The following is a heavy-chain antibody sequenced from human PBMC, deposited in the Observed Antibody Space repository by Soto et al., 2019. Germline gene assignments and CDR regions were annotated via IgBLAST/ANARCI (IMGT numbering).Heavy chain of an antibody. V-gene: IGHV4-34*01. Sequence: SETLSLTCAVYGGSFSGYYWSWIRQPPGKGLEWIGEINHSGSTNYNPSLKSRVTISVDTSKNQFSLKLSSVTAADTAVYYCARVSGYSIDYWGQGTLVTVSS. J-gene: IGHJ4*02. CDR1: GGSFSGYY. CDR3: ARVSGYSIDY. D-gene: IGHD6-13*01. CDR2: INHSGST.